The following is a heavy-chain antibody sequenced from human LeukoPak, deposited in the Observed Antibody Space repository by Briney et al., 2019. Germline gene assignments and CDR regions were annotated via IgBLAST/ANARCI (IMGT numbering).Heavy chain of an antibody. V-gene: IGHV1-69*04. CDR2: IIPILGIA. CDR1: GGTFSSYA. D-gene: IGHD3-10*01. Sequence: SVKVSCKASGGTFSSYAISWVRQAPGQGLEWMGRIIPILGIANYAQKFQGRVTITADKSTSTAYMELSSLRSEDTAVYYCARVSSDYYGSGSYHAFDIWGQGTMVTVSS. J-gene: IGHJ3*02. CDR3: ARVSSDYYGSGSYHAFDI.